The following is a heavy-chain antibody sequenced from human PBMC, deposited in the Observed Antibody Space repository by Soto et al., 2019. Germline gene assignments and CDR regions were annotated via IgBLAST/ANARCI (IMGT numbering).Heavy chain of an antibody. Sequence: QVQLVESGGGVVQPGRSLRLSCAASGFTFSSYAMHWVRQAPGKGLEWVAVISYDGSNKYYADYVKGRFTISRDNSKNTLYLQMNSLRAEDTAVYYCASGGSIDSSGYPGDYWGQGTLVTVSS. V-gene: IGHV3-30-3*01. D-gene: IGHD3-22*01. CDR3: ASGGSIDSSGYPGDY. CDR1: GFTFSSYA. J-gene: IGHJ4*02. CDR2: ISYDGSNK.